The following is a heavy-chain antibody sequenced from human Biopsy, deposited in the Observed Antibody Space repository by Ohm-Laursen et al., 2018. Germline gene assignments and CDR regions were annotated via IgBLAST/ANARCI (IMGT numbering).Heavy chain of an antibody. Sequence: SETLSLTCTVSGGSISNNNYYWGWIRKPPGKGLEWIGSIFYRGSTHYKQSLKSRVKISVDTSKNQYSLKLNSLTAADTAVYYCARDYDTSGYYYVSWGQGTLVTVSS. CDR3: ARDYDTSGYYYVS. CDR2: IFYRGST. J-gene: IGHJ5*02. V-gene: IGHV4-39*01. D-gene: IGHD3-22*01. CDR1: GGSISNNNYY.